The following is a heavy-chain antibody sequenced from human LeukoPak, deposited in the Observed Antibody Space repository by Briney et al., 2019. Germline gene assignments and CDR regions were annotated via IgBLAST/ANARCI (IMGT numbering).Heavy chain of an antibody. CDR2: IYYSGST. D-gene: IGHD5-24*01. CDR1: GGSISSYY. Sequence: SETLSLTCTVSGGSISSYYWSWIRQPPGKGLEWIGYIYYSGSTNYNPSLKSRVTISVDTSKNQFSLKLSSVTAADTAVYYCASRRGGYNYEAFDIWGQGTMVTVSS. V-gene: IGHV4-59*08. J-gene: IGHJ3*02. CDR3: ASRRGGYNYEAFDI.